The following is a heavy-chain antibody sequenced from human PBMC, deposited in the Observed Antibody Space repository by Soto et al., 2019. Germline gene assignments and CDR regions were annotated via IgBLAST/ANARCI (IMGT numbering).Heavy chain of an antibody. J-gene: IGHJ4*02. D-gene: IGHD1-1*01. CDR3: ARSNWNDVSYFDY. Sequence: QVQLVQSGAEVKKPGASVKVSCKASGYTFTSYYFHWVRQAPGQGLEWVGLINPSGGSTTYARKFHGRVTMTTDTSTSTLYMELSSLRSEDTAVYFCARSNWNDVSYFDYWGQGTLVTVSS. CDR1: GYTFTSYY. V-gene: IGHV1-46*03. CDR2: INPSGGST.